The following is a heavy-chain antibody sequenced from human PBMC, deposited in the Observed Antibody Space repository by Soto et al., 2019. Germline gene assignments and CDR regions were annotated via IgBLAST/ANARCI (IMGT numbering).Heavy chain of an antibody. CDR2: ISAYNGNT. Sequence: ASVKVSCKASGYTFTSYGISWVRQAPGQGLEWMGWISAYNGNTNYAQKLQGRVTMTTDTSTSTAYMELRSLRSDDTAVYYCARDAFQGYCSSTSCYGPLANSDYYYYGMDVWGQGTTVTVYS. D-gene: IGHD2-2*01. J-gene: IGHJ6*02. V-gene: IGHV1-18*01. CDR3: ARDAFQGYCSSTSCYGPLANSDYYYYGMDV. CDR1: GYTFTSYG.